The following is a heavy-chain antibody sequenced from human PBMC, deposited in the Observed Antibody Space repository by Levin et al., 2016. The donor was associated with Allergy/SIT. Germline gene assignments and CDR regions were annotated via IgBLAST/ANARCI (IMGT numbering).Heavy chain of an antibody. CDR1: GYAFTDYW. Sequence: GGSLRLSCKISGYAFTDYWIAWVRQMPGRGLEWMGRINPSDSYAHYNSAFQGHATMSVNRSISTAYLQWNSLKASDTAMYYCVRHPGLGLGDYIDFWGQGTLVTVSS. CDR2: INPSDSYA. D-gene: IGHD3/OR15-3a*01. CDR3: VRHPGLGLGDYIDF. V-gene: IGHV5-10-1*01. J-gene: IGHJ4*02.